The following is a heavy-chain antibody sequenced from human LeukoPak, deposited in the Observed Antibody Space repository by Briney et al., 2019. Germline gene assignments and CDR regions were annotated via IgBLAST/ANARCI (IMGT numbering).Heavy chain of an antibody. D-gene: IGHD3-10*01. CDR2: ISSSSRYI. Sequence: GGSLRLSCVGSGFSLSAYSINWVRQAPGKGLEWVSSISSSSRYIYYADSVKGRFTISRDNAKNSLYLQMISLRAEDTAVYYCARDPYYYDSGSFAAFDIWGQGTMVTVSS. J-gene: IGHJ3*02. CDR3: ARDPYYYDSGSFAAFDI. V-gene: IGHV3-21*01. CDR1: GFSLSAYS.